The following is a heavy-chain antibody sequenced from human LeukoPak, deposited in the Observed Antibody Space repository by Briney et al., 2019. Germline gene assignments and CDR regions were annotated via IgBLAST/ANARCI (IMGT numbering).Heavy chain of an antibody. CDR1: GFTFTTYA. D-gene: IGHD4-17*01. CDR3: VRLSGTAVTSSRVFHY. Sequence: GGSLRLSCAASGFTFTTYAMSWVRLAPGKGLEWVSAISGSGDSTYYADSVKGRFTLSRDNSDNTLFLQMNSLRAEDTAVYYCVRLSGTAVTSSRVFHYWGQGTLVTVSS. V-gene: IGHV3-23*01. J-gene: IGHJ4*02. CDR2: ISGSGDST.